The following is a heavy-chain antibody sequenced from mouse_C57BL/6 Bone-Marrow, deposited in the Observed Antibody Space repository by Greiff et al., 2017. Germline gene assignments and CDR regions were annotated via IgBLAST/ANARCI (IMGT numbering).Heavy chain of an antibody. CDR1: GYTLTSYW. CDR2: IYPSDSET. V-gene: IGHV1-61*01. CDR3: AREGTTVVGAMDY. D-gene: IGHD1-1*01. Sequence: VQLQQPGAELVRPGSSVKLSCKASGYTLTSYWMDWVKQRPGQGLEWIGNIYPSDSETHYNQKFKDKATLTVDKSSSTAYMQLSSLTSEDSAVYYCAREGTTVVGAMDYWGQGTSVTVSS. J-gene: IGHJ4*01.